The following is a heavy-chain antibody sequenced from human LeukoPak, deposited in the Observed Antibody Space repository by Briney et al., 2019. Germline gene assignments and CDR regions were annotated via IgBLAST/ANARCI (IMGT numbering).Heavy chain of an antibody. CDR2: INHTGST. J-gene: IGHJ5*02. CDR1: GGSISSGLYS. CDR3: ASLQYCSGTSCCWFDP. Sequence: PSETLSLTCDVSGGSISSGLYSWSWIRQPLGKGLEWIGYINHTGSTYYNPSLKSRVTISVDTSKNQFSLRLSSVTAADTAVYYCASLQYCSGTSCCWFDPWGQGTLVTVSS. V-gene: IGHV4-30-2*01. D-gene: IGHD2-2*01.